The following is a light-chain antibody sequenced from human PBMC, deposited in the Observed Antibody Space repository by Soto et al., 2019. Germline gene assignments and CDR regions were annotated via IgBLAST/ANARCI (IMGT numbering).Light chain of an antibody. V-gene: IGLV2-14*03. CDR2: DVD. J-gene: IGLJ2*01. Sequence: QSALTQPASVSGSPGQSITISCTGTSSDVGGYNFVSWYQQHPGKAPRLMIFDVDNRPSGVSTRFSGSKSGNTASLTISGLQAYDDAYYYCCSYSGSSTIVVFGGGTKLTVL. CDR3: CSYSGSSTIVV. CDR1: SSDVGGYNF.